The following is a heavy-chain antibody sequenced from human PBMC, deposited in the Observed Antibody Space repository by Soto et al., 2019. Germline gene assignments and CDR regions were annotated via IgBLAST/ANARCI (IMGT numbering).Heavy chain of an antibody. V-gene: IGHV3-21*01. CDR3: ARDRSIAALWYFYY. CDR2: ISRSSSYI. CDR1: GFTFSSYS. Sequence: GGSLRLSCAASGFTFSSYSMNWVRQAPGKGLEWVSSISRSSSYIYYADSVKGRFTISRDNAKNSLYLQMNSLRAEDTAVYYCARDRSIAALWYFYYWGQGTLVTVSS. J-gene: IGHJ4*02. D-gene: IGHD6-6*01.